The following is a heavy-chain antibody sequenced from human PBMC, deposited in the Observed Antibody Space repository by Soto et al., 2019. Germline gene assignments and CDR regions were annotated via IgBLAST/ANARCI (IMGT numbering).Heavy chain of an antibody. CDR3: ARGASAYSYPSPAFDA. J-gene: IGHJ4*02. Sequence: PGGPLRLSCAASGFTFNSYAMHWVRHAPGKGLEWVSSISGGGGGTYYAHSVKGRFFISRDNSKNTLYLQLNSLRAEDTAVYYWARGASAYSYPSPAFDAWGEGTLGT. CDR2: ISGGGGGT. D-gene: IGHD5-18*01. V-gene: IGHV3-23*01. CDR1: GFTFNSYA.